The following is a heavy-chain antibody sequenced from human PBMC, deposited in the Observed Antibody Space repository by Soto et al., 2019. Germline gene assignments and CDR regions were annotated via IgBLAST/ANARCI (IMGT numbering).Heavy chain of an antibody. Sequence: GGSLRLSCAASGFTFNSYSMNWVRQAPGKGLEWVSSMSRSSRYIYYADSVKGRFTISRDNARNSVYLQMNSPRAEDTAVYYCARDGGVAATLANYFDYWGQGXLVTVYS. V-gene: IGHV3-21*01. CDR3: ARDGGVAATLANYFDY. CDR1: GFTFNSYS. CDR2: MSRSSRYI. D-gene: IGHD2-15*01. J-gene: IGHJ4*02.